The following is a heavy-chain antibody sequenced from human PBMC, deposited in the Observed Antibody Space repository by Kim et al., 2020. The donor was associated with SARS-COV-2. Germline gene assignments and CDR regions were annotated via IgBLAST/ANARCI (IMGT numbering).Heavy chain of an antibody. Sequence: SETLSLTCTVSGGSISSYYWSWIRQPPGKGLEWIGYIYYSGSTNYNPSLKSRVTISVDTSKNQFSLKLSSVTAADTAVYYCARATMVRGVHYGMDVWGQG. D-gene: IGHD3-10*01. V-gene: IGHV4-59*08. J-gene: IGHJ6*02. CDR3: ARATMVRGVHYGMDV. CDR2: IYYSGST. CDR1: GGSISSYY.